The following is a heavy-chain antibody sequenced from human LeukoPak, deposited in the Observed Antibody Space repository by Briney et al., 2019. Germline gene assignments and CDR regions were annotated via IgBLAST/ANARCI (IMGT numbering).Heavy chain of an antibody. D-gene: IGHD1-26*01. CDR2: ISAYNGNT. Sequence: ASVKVSCKASGYTFTSYDISWVRQAPGQGLEWMGWISAYNGNTNYAQKLQGRVTMTTDTSTSTAYMELRSLRSDDTAVYYCARDGQTFRSGSYSDPFDYWGQGTLVTVSS. J-gene: IGHJ4*02. CDR1: GYTFTSYD. V-gene: IGHV1-18*01. CDR3: ARDGQTFRSGSYSDPFDY.